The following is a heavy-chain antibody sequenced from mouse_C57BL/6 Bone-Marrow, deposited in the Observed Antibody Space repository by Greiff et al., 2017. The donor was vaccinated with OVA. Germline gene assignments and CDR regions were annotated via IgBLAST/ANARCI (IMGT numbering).Heavy chain of an antibody. Sequence: VQLQQSGAELARPGASVKLSCKASGYTFTSYGISWVKQRTGQGLEWIGEIYPRSGNTYYNEKFKGKATLTADKSSSTAYMELRSLTSEDSAVYFCATYEGYYEYFDVWGKGTTVTVSS. V-gene: IGHV1-81*01. CDR3: ATYEGYYEYFDV. CDR1: GYTFTSYG. CDR2: IYPRSGNT. J-gene: IGHJ1*03. D-gene: IGHD2-3*01.